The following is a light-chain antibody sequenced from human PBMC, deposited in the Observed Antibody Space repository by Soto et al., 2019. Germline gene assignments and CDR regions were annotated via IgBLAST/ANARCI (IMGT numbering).Light chain of an antibody. CDR3: QQYYTTPLT. J-gene: IGKJ4*01. CDR1: QSVLSSSNNQNH. CDR2: WAS. V-gene: IGKV4-1*01. Sequence: DIVMTQSPDSLAVSLGETATINCKSSQSVLSSSNNQNHLAWYQQKPGQPPRLLIYWASTRESGVPDRFSGGGSGTDFTLTISSLQAEDVAVYYCQQYYTTPLTFGGGTKVEI.